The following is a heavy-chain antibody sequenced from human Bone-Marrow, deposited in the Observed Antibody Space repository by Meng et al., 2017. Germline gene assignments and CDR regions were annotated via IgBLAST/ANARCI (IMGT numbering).Heavy chain of an antibody. CDR3: ARDPLSLRYFDWLFPRGAVDI. J-gene: IGHJ3*02. CDR1: GFIFSDYY. Sequence: GESLKISCAASGFIFSDYYMNWVRQAPGKGLEWVSSISSSSTIYYADSVKGRFTISRDNSKNTLYLQMNSLRAEDTAVYYCARDPLSLRYFDWLFPRGAVDIWGQGTMVTVSS. D-gene: IGHD3-9*01. CDR2: ISSSSTI. V-gene: IGHV3-69-1*01.